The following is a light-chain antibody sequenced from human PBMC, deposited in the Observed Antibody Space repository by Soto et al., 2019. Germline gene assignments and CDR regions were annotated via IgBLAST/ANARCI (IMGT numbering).Light chain of an antibody. J-gene: IGLJ1*01. CDR1: SGDVGGYNY. Sequence: QSALTQPASVSGSPRQSITISCTGTSGDVGGYNYVSWYQQHPGKAPKLMIYDVSNRPSGVSNRFSGSKSGNTASLTISGLQAEDEADYYCSSYTSSSTLYVFGTGTKLTVL. CDR3: SSYTSSSTLYV. V-gene: IGLV2-14*01. CDR2: DVS.